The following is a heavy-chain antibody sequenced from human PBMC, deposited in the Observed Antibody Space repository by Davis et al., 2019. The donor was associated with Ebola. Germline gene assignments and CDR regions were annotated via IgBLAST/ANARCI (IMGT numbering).Heavy chain of an antibody. Sequence: TVSCKGSGYSFTSYWIGWVRQMPGKGLEWMGIIYPGDSDTRYSPSFQGHVTISADKSISTAYLQWSSLKASDTAMYYCARHCSSTSCDPYYYYGMDVWGQGTTVTVSS. V-gene: IGHV5-51*01. CDR3: ARHCSSTSCDPYYYYGMDV. J-gene: IGHJ6*02. CDR1: GYSFTSYW. CDR2: IYPGDSDT. D-gene: IGHD2-2*01.